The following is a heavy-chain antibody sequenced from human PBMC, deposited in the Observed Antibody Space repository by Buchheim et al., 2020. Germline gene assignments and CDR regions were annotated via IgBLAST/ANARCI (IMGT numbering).Heavy chain of an antibody. CDR1: GGSLSNYC. D-gene: IGHD3-22*01. CDR2: IYYSGST. J-gene: IGHJ4*02. Sequence: QVQLQESGPGLVKPSETLSLTCTVSGGSLSNYCWTWIRQPPGKGLEWIGHIYYSGSTNYNPSLKSRVTISVDTSRNQFSLKLSSVTAADTAVYYCASGTTKRNYDSSAGFDYWGQGTL. CDR3: ASGTTKRNYDSSAGFDY. V-gene: IGHV4-59*01.